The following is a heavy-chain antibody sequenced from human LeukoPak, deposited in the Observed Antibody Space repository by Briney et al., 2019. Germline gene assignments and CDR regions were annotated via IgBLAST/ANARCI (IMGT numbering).Heavy chain of an antibody. Sequence: SETLSLTCSVSGGPVSSYYWSWIRQSPGKGLEWIGYIHNSGRTNYNPSLKSRVTGFVDTSKNQVSLRLSSVTAADTAVYYCARHGTISSESYFDYWGQGALVTVSS. CDR1: GGPVSSYY. V-gene: IGHV4-59*08. D-gene: IGHD1-14*01. CDR2: IHNSGRT. J-gene: IGHJ4*02. CDR3: ARHGTISSESYFDY.